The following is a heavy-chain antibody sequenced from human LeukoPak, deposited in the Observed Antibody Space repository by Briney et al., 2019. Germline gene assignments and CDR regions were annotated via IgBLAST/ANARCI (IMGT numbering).Heavy chain of an antibody. J-gene: IGHJ4*02. CDR3: ARGMYYDILTGPLGFDY. CDR1: GFTFSRSG. Sequence: PGGSLRLSCAASGFTFSRSGMSRVRQTPGKGLELVSAISGGGDSTYHADSVKGRFTISRDNSKNTLYLQMNSLRVEDTAVYYCARGMYYDILTGPLGFDYWGQGTLVTVSS. CDR2: ISGGGDST. V-gene: IGHV3-23*01. D-gene: IGHD3-9*01.